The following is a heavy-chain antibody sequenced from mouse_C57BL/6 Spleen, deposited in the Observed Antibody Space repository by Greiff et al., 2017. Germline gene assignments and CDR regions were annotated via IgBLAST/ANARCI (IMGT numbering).Heavy chain of an antibody. V-gene: IGHV1-69*01. CDR2: IDPSDSYT. D-gene: IGHD2-4*01. CDR1: GYTFTSYW. J-gene: IGHJ3*01. Sequence: QVQLQQPGTELVKPGASVKLSCKASGYTFTSYWMHWVKQRPGQGLEWIGEIDPSDSYTNYNQKFKGKSTLTVDKSSSTAYMQLSSLTSEDSAVYYCARYGDYDGEFAYWGQGTLVTVSA. CDR3: ARYGDYDGEFAY.